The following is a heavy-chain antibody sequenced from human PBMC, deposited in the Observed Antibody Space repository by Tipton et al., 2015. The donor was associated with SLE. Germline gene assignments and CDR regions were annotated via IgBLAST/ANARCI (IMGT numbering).Heavy chain of an antibody. CDR1: GGSFGAHY. D-gene: IGHD3-3*01. Sequence: GLVKPSETLSLTCAVYGGSFGAHYWSWIRQSPGKGLEWIGEINDDGSANYNPSLRSRVTISVDRSKNQFSLKLRSVTAADTAVYYCARIGPDVVLEWGDYFDYWGQGTLVTVSS. CDR3: ARIGPDVVLEWGDYFDY. CDR2: INDDGSA. J-gene: IGHJ4*02. V-gene: IGHV4-34*01.